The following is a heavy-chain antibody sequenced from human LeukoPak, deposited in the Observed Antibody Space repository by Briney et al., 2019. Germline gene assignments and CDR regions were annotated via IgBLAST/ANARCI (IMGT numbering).Heavy chain of an antibody. J-gene: IGHJ4*02. CDR3: ARDRVEVVAVAGTWESSADY. V-gene: IGHV1-69*13. CDR1: GGTFSSYA. D-gene: IGHD6-19*01. Sequence: GASVKVSCKASGGTFSSYAISWVRQAPGQGLEWMGGIIPIFGTANYAQKFQGRVTITADESTSTAYMELSSLRSEDTAVYYCARDRVEVVAVAGTWESSADYWGQGTLVTVSS. CDR2: IIPIFGTA.